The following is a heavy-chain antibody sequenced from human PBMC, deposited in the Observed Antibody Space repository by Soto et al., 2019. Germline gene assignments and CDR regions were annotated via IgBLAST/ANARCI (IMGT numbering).Heavy chain of an antibody. CDR2: INPSGGST. CDR1: GYTFTSYY. J-gene: IGHJ6*02. CDR3: AGSSYYYDSSGFEPHYYYYYGMDV. D-gene: IGHD3-22*01. V-gene: IGHV1-46*01. Sequence: GASVKVSCKASGYTFTSYYMHWVRQAPGQGLEWMGIINPSGGSTSYAQKFQGRVTMTRDTSTSTVYMELSSLRSEDTAVYYCAGSSYYYDSSGFEPHYYYYYGMDVWGQGTTVTRLL.